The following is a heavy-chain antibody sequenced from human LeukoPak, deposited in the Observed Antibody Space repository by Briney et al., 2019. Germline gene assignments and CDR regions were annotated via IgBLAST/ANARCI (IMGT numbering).Heavy chain of an antibody. CDR3: ARAGRTHYFDSSGYYY. CDR1: GGSFSGYY. J-gene: IGHJ4*02. CDR2: INHSGST. Sequence: SETLSLTCAVYGGSFSGYYWSWIRQPPGKGLEWIGEINHSGSTNYNPSLKGRVTISVDTSKNQFSLKLSSVTAADTAVYYCARAGRTHYFDSSGYYYWGQGPLLTVSS. D-gene: IGHD3-22*01. V-gene: IGHV4-34*01.